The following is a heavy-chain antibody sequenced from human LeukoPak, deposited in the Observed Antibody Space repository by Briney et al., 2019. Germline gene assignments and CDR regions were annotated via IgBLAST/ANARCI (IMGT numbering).Heavy chain of an antibody. CDR2: INPSGGST. D-gene: IGHD3-10*01. J-gene: IGHJ4*02. Sequence: GASVKVSCKASGYTFTGYYMHWVRQAPGQGLEWMGIINPSGGSTSYAQKFQGRVTMTRDMSTSTVYMELSSLRSEDTAVYYCARALGYYDLDYWGQGTLVTVSS. CDR3: ARALGYYDLDY. V-gene: IGHV1-46*01. CDR1: GYTFTGYY.